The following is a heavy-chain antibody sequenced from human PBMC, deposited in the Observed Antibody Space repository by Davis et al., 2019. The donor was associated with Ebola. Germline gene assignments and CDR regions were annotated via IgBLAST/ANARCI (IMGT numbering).Heavy chain of an antibody. D-gene: IGHD3-10*01. Sequence: PGGSLRLSCAASGFTFSSYAMSWVRQAPGKGLGWVSTISGSGDSTSYADSVRGRFTISRDNSRNPLYLQMNSLGVEDTDVYYCAKSQWAWAGYGSGSYCDYWGQGTLVTVSS. J-gene: IGHJ4*02. CDR2: ISGSGDST. CDR3: AKSQWAWAGYGSGSYCDY. CDR1: GFTFSSYA. V-gene: IGHV3-23*01.